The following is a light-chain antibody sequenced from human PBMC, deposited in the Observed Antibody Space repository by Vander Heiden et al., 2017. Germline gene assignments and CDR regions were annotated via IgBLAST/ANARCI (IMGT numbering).Light chain of an antibody. CDR1: SRDVGIYHS. CDR3: MSFIGGNSYV. Sequence: QSALTQPAPVSGSPGQSITIPCTGTSRDVGIYHSVSWYQQHPGKAPKLMIYDDTSWPSGVSNRFYGSKSGNTASLSISGLQAEDEADYYCMSFIGGNSYVFGPGTKVTVL. CDR2: DDT. J-gene: IGLJ1*01. V-gene: IGLV2-14*03.